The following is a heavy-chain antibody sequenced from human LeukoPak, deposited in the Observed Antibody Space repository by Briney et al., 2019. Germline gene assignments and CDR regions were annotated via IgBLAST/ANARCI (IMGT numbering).Heavy chain of an antibody. CDR1: GFTFSSYE. CDR3: ARGCSSTSCHTADNWFDP. Sequence: GGSLRLSCAASGFTFSSYEMTGVRQAPGKGLEWVSSISSGGTATYYADAVKGRFAISRDNAKNSLYLQMNSLRAEDTAVYCCARGCSSTSCHTADNWFDPWGQGTLVTVSS. D-gene: IGHD2-2*01. J-gene: IGHJ5*02. V-gene: IGHV3-48*03. CDR2: ISSGGTAT.